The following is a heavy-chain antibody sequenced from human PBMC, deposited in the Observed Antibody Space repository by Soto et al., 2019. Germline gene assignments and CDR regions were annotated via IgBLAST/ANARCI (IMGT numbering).Heavy chain of an antibody. D-gene: IGHD3-10*01. J-gene: IGHJ6*01. CDR2: ISGSGGST. CDR3: AGVLKRYYYSGMDV. V-gene: IGHV3-23*01. Sequence: GKGLEWVSAISGSGGSTYYADSVKGRFTISRDNSKNTLYLQMNSLRAEDTAVYYCAGVLKRYYYSGMDVSAQPTTVSLYS.